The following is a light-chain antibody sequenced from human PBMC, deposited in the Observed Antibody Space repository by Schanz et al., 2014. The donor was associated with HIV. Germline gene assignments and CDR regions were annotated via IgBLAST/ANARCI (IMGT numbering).Light chain of an antibody. CDR1: SSDIGGYKY. J-gene: IGLJ3*02. V-gene: IGLV2-14*03. CDR3: SSYTTSGSLV. CDR2: DVD. Sequence: QSALTQPASVSGSPGQSITISCTGTSSDIGGYKYVSWYQHHPGKAPKLLIFDVDNRPSGASNRFSGSKSGNTASLTISGLQAEDEADYYCSSYTTSGSLVFGGGTKLTVL.